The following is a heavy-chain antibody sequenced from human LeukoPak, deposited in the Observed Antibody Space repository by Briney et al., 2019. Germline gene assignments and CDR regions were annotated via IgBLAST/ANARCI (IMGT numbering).Heavy chain of an antibody. D-gene: IGHD1-26*01. CDR1: GFTFSSYA. J-gene: IGHJ4*02. Sequence: GGSLRLSCAASGFTFSSYAMSWVRQAPGKGLEWVSSIRGSGGSTYYADSVKGRFTISRDNSKNTLYLQMNSLRAEDTAVYYCAKGSLLGDFRPLYWGQGTLVTVSS. CDR3: AKGSLLGDFRPLY. CDR2: IRGSGGST. V-gene: IGHV3-23*01.